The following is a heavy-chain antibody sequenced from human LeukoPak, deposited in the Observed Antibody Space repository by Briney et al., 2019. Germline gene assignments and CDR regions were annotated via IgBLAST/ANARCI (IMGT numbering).Heavy chain of an antibody. CDR3: ARGSGAYDLIAFDI. CDR2: ITSTSGSI. J-gene: IGHJ3*02. D-gene: IGHD5-12*01. CDR1: GFTVSSNY. Sequence: GGSLRLSCAASGFTVSSNYMSWVRQAPGKGLEWVSSITSTSGSIYYADSVKGRFTISRDNSKNTLYLQMNSLRAEDTAVYYCARGSGAYDLIAFDIWGQGTMVTVSS. V-gene: IGHV3-66*03.